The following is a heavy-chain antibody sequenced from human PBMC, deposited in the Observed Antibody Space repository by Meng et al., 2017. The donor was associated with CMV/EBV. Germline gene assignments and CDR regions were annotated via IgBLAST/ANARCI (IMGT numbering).Heavy chain of an antibody. J-gene: IGHJ3*02. Sequence: GEFLKISCAASGFTFSSYGMHWVRQAPGKGLEWVAVIWYDGSNKYYADSVKGRFTISRDNSKNTLYLQMNSLGAEDTAVYYCAKVGHIVDAFDIWGQGTMVTVSS. CDR2: IWYDGSNK. D-gene: IGHD2-21*01. CDR3: AKVGHIVDAFDI. V-gene: IGHV3-33*06. CDR1: GFTFSSYG.